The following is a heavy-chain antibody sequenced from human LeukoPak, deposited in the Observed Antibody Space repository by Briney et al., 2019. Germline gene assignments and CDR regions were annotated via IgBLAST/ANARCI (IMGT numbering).Heavy chain of an antibody. Sequence: SVKVSCKASGGTFSSYAISWVRQAPGQGLEWMGGIIPIFGTANYAQKFQGRVTITADKSTSAAYMELSSLRSEDTAVYYCARGRTGSIVGATLDYWGQGTLVTVSS. CDR1: GGTFSSYA. CDR3: ARGRTGSIVGATLDY. D-gene: IGHD1-26*01. CDR2: IIPIFGTA. V-gene: IGHV1-69*06. J-gene: IGHJ4*02.